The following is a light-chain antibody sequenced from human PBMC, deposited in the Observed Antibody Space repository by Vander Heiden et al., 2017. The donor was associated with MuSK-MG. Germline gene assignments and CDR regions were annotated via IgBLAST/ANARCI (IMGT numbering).Light chain of an antibody. CDR1: QGISSY. CDR2: AAS. CDR3: QQYDSYPWT. V-gene: IGKV1-8*01. Sequence: AIRMTQSPSSFSASTGDRVTITCRASQGISSYLAWYQQKPGKAPKLLIYAASTLQRGVPSRFSGSGSGTDFTLTISCLQSEDFATYYCQQYDSYPWTFGQGTKVEIK. J-gene: IGKJ1*01.